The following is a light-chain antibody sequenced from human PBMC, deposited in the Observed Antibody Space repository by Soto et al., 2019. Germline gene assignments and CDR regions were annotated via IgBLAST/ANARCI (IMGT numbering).Light chain of an antibody. J-gene: IGKJ1*01. CDR1: ESISNW. V-gene: IGKV1-5*03. CDR2: KAS. CDR3: QQYDTYWT. Sequence: DIQMTQSRYTLSASVGDRVILTCRASESISNWLAWYQQKPGKAPNLLIYKASSLKSGVPLRFSGSGSGTEFTLTINSLQPDDFATYYCQQYDTYWTFGQGTKVDIK.